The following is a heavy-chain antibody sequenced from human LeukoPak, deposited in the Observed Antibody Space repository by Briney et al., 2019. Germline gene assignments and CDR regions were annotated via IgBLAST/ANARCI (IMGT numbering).Heavy chain of an antibody. CDR1: GFTFSSYS. CDR3: ARDLATRQRTGLYDY. D-gene: IGHD3-16*02. V-gene: IGHV3-66*01. J-gene: IGHJ4*02. Sequence: GGSLRLSCAASGFTFSSYSMNWVRQAPGKGLEWDSVNDGGSTYYADSVKGRFTISRDNSKNTLYLQMNSLRDEDTAVYYCARDLATRQRTGLYDYWGQGTLVTVSS. CDR2: NDGGST.